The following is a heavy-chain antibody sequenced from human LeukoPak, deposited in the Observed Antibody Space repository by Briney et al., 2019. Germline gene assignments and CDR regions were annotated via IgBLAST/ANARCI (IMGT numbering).Heavy chain of an antibody. V-gene: IGHV4-4*02. CDR3: ARVGDYYDSGGYYQFDY. Sequence: SGTLSLTCGVSGGSLSSDNWWNWLRQPPGKGLEWIGYIYYSGSTNYNPSLKSRVTISVDTSKNQFSLKLSSVTAADTAVYYCARVGDYYDSGGYYQFDYWGQGTLVTVSS. CDR1: GGSLSSDNW. J-gene: IGHJ4*02. CDR2: IYYSGST. D-gene: IGHD3-22*01.